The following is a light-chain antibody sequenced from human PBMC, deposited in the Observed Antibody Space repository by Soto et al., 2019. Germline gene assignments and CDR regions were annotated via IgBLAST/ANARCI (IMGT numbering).Light chain of an antibody. CDR2: DVT. V-gene: IGLV2-11*01. Sequence: QSVLTQPRSVSGSPGQSVTISCTGTSRDVGGYNYVSWYQQHPGRAPKFMIYDVTKRPSGVPDRFSGSKSGNTASLTISGLQVEDEADYYCCSYAGSYFVFGTGTKVTVL. J-gene: IGLJ1*01. CDR3: CSYAGSYFV. CDR1: SRDVGGYNY.